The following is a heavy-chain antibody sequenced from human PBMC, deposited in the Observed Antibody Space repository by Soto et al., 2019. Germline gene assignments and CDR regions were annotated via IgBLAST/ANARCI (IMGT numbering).Heavy chain of an antibody. CDR2: ISAGGGST. V-gene: IGHV3-23*01. CDR1: GLSFSSYA. CDR3: ANRPRYYHMDV. D-gene: IGHD1-26*01. Sequence: PGGSLRLSCAASGLSFSSYAMNWVRQAPGKGLEWVSTISAGGGSTYYADSVTGRFTISRDNSRNTLYLQMNRLTADDTAVYYCANRPRYYHMDVWGQGTTVTVSS. J-gene: IGHJ6*02.